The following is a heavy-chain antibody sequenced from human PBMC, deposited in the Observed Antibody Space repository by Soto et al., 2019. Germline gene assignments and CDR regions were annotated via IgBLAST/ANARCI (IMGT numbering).Heavy chain of an antibody. CDR2: ISYDGSIK. CDR1: GFTFSSHS. D-gene: IGHD3-10*01. J-gene: IGHJ4*02. CDR3: ARELSTSGDLDY. Sequence: QVQRVESGGGVVQPGRSLRLSCAASGFTFSSHSIQWVRQAPGKGLEWVAVISYDGSIKYYADSVKGRFTISRDNSKNTAYRQMNSLRAEDTAVFYCARELSTSGDLDYWGQGTLGIVSS. V-gene: IGHV3-30-3*01.